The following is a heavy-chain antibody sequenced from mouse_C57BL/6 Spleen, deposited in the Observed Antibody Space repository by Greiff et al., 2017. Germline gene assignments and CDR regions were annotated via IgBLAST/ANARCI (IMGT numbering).Heavy chain of an antibody. V-gene: IGHV5-17*01. CDR2: ISSGSSTI. J-gene: IGHJ4*01. CDR3: ARGDYYGSSYYYAMDY. D-gene: IGHD1-1*01. CDR1: GFTFSDYG. Sequence: EVQVVESGGGLVKPGGSLKLSCAASGFTFSDYGMHWVRQAPEKGLEWVAYISSGSSTIYYADTVKGRFTISRDNAKNTLFLQMTRLRSEDTAMYYCARGDYYGSSYYYAMDYWGQGTSVTVSS.